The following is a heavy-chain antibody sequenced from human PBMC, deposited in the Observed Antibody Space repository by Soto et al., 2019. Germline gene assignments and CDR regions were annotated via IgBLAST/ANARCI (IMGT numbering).Heavy chain of an antibody. CDR3: ARQEGTGAVAGIIDY. J-gene: IGHJ4*02. D-gene: IGHD6-19*01. Sequence: SETLSLTCTVSGGSISSSSYYWGWIRQPPGKGLEWIGSIYYSGSTYYNPSLKSRVTISVDTAKNQFSLKLSPVTAADTAVYYCARQEGTGAVAGIIDYWGQGTLVTVSS. CDR2: IYYSGST. CDR1: GGSISSSSYY. V-gene: IGHV4-39*01.